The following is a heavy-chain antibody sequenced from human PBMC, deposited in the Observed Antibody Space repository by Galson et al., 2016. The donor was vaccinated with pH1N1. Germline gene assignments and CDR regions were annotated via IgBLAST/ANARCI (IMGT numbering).Heavy chain of an antibody. CDR3: ATFSSSSSWRSLDV. D-gene: IGHD6-6*01. V-gene: IGHV1-69*13. CDR1: GATFNSYG. CDR2: INPVFGTT. Sequence: SVKVSCKASGATFNSYGIHRVRQAPGKGLEWMGDINPVFGTTNYAQRFQDRVTITAHDMELSGLRSEDTAIYYCATFSSSSSWRSLDVWGQGTTVTVSS. J-gene: IGHJ3*01.